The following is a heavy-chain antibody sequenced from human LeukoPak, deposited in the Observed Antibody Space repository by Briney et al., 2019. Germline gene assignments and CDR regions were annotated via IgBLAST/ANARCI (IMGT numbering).Heavy chain of an antibody. D-gene: IGHD1-26*01. CDR3: ARNSGSYQAHY. V-gene: IGHV3-15*01. J-gene: IGHJ4*02. Sequence: GGSLRLSCAASGFTVSNAWMSWVREAPGKGLEWVGRIKSKTDGGATDYAAPVKGRFTISRDDSKNTLYLQMNSLRAEDTAVYYCARNSGSYQAHYWGQGTLVTVSS. CDR2: IKSKTDGGAT. CDR1: GFTVSNAW.